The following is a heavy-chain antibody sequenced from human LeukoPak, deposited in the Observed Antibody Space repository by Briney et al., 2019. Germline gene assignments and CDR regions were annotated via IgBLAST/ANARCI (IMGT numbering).Heavy chain of an antibody. Sequence: TSETLSLTCTVSGASITSADYYWAWIRQPPGKGLEWIGSVLFTGDTYYTPSLKSRVTISIHTSKNRFSLTLSSVTAADTAVYYCARDVGWSGPAADAFDVWDQGTMVTVSS. CDR3: ARDVGWSGPAADAFDV. CDR1: GASITSADYY. V-gene: IGHV4-39*07. D-gene: IGHD3-3*01. CDR2: VLFTGDT. J-gene: IGHJ3*01.